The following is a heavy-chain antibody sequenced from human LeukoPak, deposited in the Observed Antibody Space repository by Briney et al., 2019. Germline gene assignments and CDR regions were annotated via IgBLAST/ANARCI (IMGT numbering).Heavy chain of an antibody. V-gene: IGHV1-69*05. CDR2: IIPIFGTA. Sequence: GASVKVSCKASGGTFSSYAISWVRQAPGQGLEWMGGIIPIFGTANYAQKFQGRVTITTDESTSTAYMELSSLRSEDTAVYYCAKVAQSYDFWSGYMHDYYYYYMDVWGKGTTVTVSS. J-gene: IGHJ6*03. CDR3: AKVAQSYDFWSGYMHDYYYYYMDV. D-gene: IGHD3-3*01. CDR1: GGTFSSYA.